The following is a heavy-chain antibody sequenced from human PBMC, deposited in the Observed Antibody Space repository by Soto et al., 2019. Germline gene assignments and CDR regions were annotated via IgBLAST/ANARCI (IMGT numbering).Heavy chain of an antibody. Sequence: PGESLKISCKGSGYSFTSYWISWVRQMPGKGLEWVGRIDPSDSYTNYSPSFQGHVTISADKSISTAYLQWSSLKASDTAMYYCARPTGLVWDDAFDIWGQGTMVTVSS. CDR1: GYSFTSYW. CDR3: ARPTGLVWDDAFDI. J-gene: IGHJ3*02. D-gene: IGHD6-19*01. V-gene: IGHV5-10-1*01. CDR2: IDPSDSYT.